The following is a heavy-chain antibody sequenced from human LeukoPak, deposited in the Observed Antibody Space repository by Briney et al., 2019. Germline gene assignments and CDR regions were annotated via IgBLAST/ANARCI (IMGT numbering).Heavy chain of an antibody. V-gene: IGHV3-21*01. D-gene: IGHD2-2*02. CDR2: ISSSSNYI. J-gene: IGHJ4*02. CDR3: ARDFSYQLLYGATDY. Sequence: PGGSLRLSCAASGFIFSSNSMNWVRQAPGKRLEWVSSISSSSNYIYYADSVKGRFTISRDNAKNSLYLQMNSLRAEDTAVYYCARDFSYQLLYGATDYWGQGTLVTVSS. CDR1: GFIFSSNS.